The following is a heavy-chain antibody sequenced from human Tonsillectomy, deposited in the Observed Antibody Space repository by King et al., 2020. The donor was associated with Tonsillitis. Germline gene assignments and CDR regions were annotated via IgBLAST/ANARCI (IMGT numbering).Heavy chain of an antibody. D-gene: IGHD2-15*01. Sequence: VQLVESGGGLVKPGGSLGLPFPALGLPFGGIAWNWSPQPPGRGLGGFPFFILRGYTTSYADSVKGRFTISRDDAKNSQYLQMNNLKADDTAVYYCARGDKGYCSGGSCIVSPWGQGNLVTVSS. CDR1: GLPFGGIA. CDR3: ARGDKGYCSGGSCIVSP. V-gene: IGHV3-21*01. CDR2: FILRGYTT. J-gene: IGHJ5*02.